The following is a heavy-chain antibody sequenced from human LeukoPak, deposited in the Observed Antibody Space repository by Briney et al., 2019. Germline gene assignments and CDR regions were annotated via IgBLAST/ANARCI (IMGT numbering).Heavy chain of an antibody. Sequence: GGSLILSCSASGFTFSSYAMHWVRQAPGKGLEYVSAISSNGGSTYYADSVKGRFTISRDNSKNTLYLQMSSLRAEDTAVYYCVKDDGAYCSSTSCYRSLDYWGQGTLVTVSS. J-gene: IGHJ4*02. CDR2: ISSNGGST. D-gene: IGHD2-2*01. CDR1: GFTFSSYA. V-gene: IGHV3-64D*09. CDR3: VKDDGAYCSSTSCYRSLDY.